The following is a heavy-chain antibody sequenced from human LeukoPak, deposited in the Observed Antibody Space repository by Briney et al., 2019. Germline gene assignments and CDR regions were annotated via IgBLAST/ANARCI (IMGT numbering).Heavy chain of an antibody. D-gene: IGHD5-18*01. J-gene: IGHJ4*02. V-gene: IGHV3-71*01. CDR1: GFTFSDYY. CDR2: IRWKSYGGTT. CDR3: ARGGVNNYGYSHYFDY. Sequence: GGSLRLSCAASGFTFSDYYMTWIRQAPGKGLEWVGIIRWKSYGGTTEYATSVKGRFTISRDDSKSLAFLQMNSLKTEDTAVYYCARGGVNNYGYSHYFDYWGQGTLLTVSS.